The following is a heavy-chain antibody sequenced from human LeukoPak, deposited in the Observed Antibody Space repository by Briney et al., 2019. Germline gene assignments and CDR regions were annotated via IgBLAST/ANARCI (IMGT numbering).Heavy chain of an antibody. D-gene: IGHD3-10*01. CDR1: GFTVSSNY. Sequence: GGSLRLSCAASGFTVSSNYMSWVRQAPGKGLEWVSVIYSGGSTYYADSVKGRFTISRDNSKNTLYLQMNSLRAEDTAVYYCEYYGSGSLGDFDYWGQGTLVTVSS. CDR3: EYYGSGSLGDFDY. J-gene: IGHJ4*02. V-gene: IGHV3-66*01. CDR2: IYSGGST.